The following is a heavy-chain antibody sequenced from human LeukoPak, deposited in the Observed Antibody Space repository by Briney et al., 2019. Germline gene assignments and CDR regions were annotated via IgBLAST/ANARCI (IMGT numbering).Heavy chain of an antibody. J-gene: IGHJ2*01. CDR2: IYYSGST. CDR3: ARDGAPDYGGNSRWYFDL. Sequence: SETLSLTCTVSGGSISSYYWSWIRQPPGKGLEWIGYIYYSGSTNYNPSLKSRVTISVDTSKNQFSLKLSSVTAADTAVYYCARDGAPDYGGNSRWYFDLGGRGTLVTVSS. V-gene: IGHV4-59*01. CDR1: GGSISSYY. D-gene: IGHD4-23*01.